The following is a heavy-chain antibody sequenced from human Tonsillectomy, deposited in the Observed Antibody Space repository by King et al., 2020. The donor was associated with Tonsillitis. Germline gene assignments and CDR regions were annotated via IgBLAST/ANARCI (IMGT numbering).Heavy chain of an antibody. CDR3: ARGSSGWYSAFYGMDV. CDR1: GFTFSSYW. Sequence: VQLVESGGGLVQPGGSLRLSCAASGFTFSSYWMSWVRQAPGKGLEWVANIKQDGSEKYYVDSVKGRFTISRDNAKNSLYLQMNSLRAEDTAVYYCARGSSGWYSAFYGMDVWAKGPRSPSP. J-gene: IGHJ6*02. CDR2: IKQDGSEK. D-gene: IGHD6-19*01. V-gene: IGHV3-7*04.